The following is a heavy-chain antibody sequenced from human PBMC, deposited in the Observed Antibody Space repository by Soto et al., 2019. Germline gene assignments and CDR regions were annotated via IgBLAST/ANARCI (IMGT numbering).Heavy chain of an antibody. CDR2: IYYSGST. Sequence: SETLSLTCTVSGGSISSSSYYWGWIRQPPGKGLEWIGSIYYSGSTYYNPSLKSRVTISVDTSKNQFSLKLSSVTAADTAVYYCARQPFGVVPNPFDPWGQGTLVTVSS. CDR3: ARQPFGVVPNPFDP. D-gene: IGHD3-3*01. CDR1: GGSISSSSYY. V-gene: IGHV4-39*01. J-gene: IGHJ5*02.